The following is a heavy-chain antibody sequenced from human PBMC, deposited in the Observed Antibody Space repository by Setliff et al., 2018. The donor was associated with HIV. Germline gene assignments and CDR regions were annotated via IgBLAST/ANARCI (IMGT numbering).Heavy chain of an antibody. CDR3: ARGSLITAHYSSGWYWFDP. D-gene: IGHD6-19*01. J-gene: IGHJ5*02. V-gene: IGHV4-39*07. CDR2: INHSGST. Sequence: SETLSLTCSVTGAPTSRDNYFWGWIRQPPGKGLEWTGEINHSGSTYYNPPLKSRVTMSIATSKNQFSLRLSSVTAADTAVYYCARGSLITAHYSSGWYWFDPWGQGTLVTVSS. CDR1: GAPTSRDNYF.